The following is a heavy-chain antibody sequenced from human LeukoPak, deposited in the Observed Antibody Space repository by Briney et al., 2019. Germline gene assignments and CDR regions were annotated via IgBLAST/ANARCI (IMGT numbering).Heavy chain of an antibody. CDR3: ARGLSGYYDSSGYYHLDY. V-gene: IGHV4-31*03. CDR2: IYYSGST. J-gene: IGHJ4*02. D-gene: IGHD3-22*01. CDR1: GGSISSGGYY. Sequence: PPETLSLTCTVSGGSISSGGYYWSWIRQHPGKGLEWIGYIYYSGSTYYNPSLKSRVTISADTSKNQFSLKLSSVTAADTAVYYCARGLSGYYDSSGYYHLDYWGQGTLVTVSS.